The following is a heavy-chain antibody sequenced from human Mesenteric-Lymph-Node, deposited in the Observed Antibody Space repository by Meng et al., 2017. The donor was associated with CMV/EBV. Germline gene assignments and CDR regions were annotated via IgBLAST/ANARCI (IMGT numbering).Heavy chain of an antibody. CDR3: GRGQQTFDP. D-gene: IGHD1-1*01. J-gene: IGHJ5*02. Sequence: QVQLVQSGAEVKKPGASVKVSCKASGYSFTGYSIHWVRQAPGQGLEWMGRISPNTGDTIYEENFQGRVTMTRDTSINTAYMELSSLTSDDTVVYYCGRGQQTFDPWGQGTLVTVSS. CDR1: GYSFTGYS. V-gene: IGHV1-2*05. CDR2: ISPNTGDT.